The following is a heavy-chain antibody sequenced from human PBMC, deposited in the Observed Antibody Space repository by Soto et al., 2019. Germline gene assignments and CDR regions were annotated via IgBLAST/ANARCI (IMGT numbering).Heavy chain of an antibody. Sequence: QLQLQESGPGLVKPSETLSLTCTVSGGSISSSSYYWGWIRQPPGKGLEWIGSIYYSGSTYYNPSHKSRLSISVDTYRHQGSLKLSSVTAADTAVYYCARLFYVYIWVIYPNVDYWGQPTLGTVSS. D-gene: IGHD3-16*02. CDR2: IYYSGST. CDR1: GGSISSSSYY. V-gene: IGHV4-39*01. J-gene: IGHJ4*02. CDR3: ARLFYVYIWVIYPNVDY.